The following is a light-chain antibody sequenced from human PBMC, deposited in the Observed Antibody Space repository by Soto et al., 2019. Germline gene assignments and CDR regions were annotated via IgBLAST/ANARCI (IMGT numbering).Light chain of an antibody. CDR1: QDVSRW. V-gene: IGKV1D-12*01. J-gene: IGKJ3*01. Sequence: IQMTQSPSSVSASVGDRVTITCRASQDVSRWLAWYQQKPGKAPNLLIYGASTLQSGVPSRFSGSGSGTDFTLTITSLQPEDFATYYCLQANSFPVTFGPGTKLDIK. CDR3: LQANSFPVT. CDR2: GAS.